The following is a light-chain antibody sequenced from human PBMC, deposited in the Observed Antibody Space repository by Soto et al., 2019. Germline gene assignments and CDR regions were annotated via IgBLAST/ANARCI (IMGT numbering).Light chain of an antibody. Sequence: EIECTRSPDSLCLSLGGRATLSYRATQSVSSRYLAWFQQKLGQAPRLLIYGASSRDTGIPDRFSGSGSGTEFTHTITRLEPEDLEVYYCQLYGSSIWTFGQGTKVDNK. V-gene: IGKV3-20*01. CDR1: QSVSSRY. CDR2: GAS. CDR3: QLYGSSIWT. J-gene: IGKJ1*01.